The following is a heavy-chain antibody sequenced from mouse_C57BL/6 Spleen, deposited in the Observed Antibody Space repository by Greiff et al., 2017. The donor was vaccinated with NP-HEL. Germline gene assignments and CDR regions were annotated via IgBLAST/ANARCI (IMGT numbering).Heavy chain of an antibody. CDR1: GYTFTDYY. CDR2: INPYNGGT. Sequence: EVQLQQSGPVLVKPGASVKMSCKASGYTFTDYYMNWVKQSHGKSLEWIGVINPYNGGTSYNQKFKGKATLTVDKSSSTASMELNSLTSGDSAVFYCASHWDDGYYFDYWGQGTTLTVSS. V-gene: IGHV1-19*01. J-gene: IGHJ2*01. D-gene: IGHD4-1*01. CDR3: ASHWDDGYYFDY.